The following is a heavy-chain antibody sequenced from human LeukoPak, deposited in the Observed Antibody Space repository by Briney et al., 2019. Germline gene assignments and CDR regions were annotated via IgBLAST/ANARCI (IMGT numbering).Heavy chain of an antibody. CDR1: GDSVSSNSAA. CDR2: TYYRSKWYN. CDR3: ARGAAGAIDY. J-gene: IGHJ4*02. V-gene: IGHV6-1*01. Sequence: SQTLSLTCAIFGDSVSSNSAAWNWIRQSPSRGLEWLGRTYYRSKWYNYYGASVKSRITINPDTSKNQFSLHLNSVTPEDTAVYYCARGAAGAIDYWGQGTLVTVSS. D-gene: IGHD6-13*01.